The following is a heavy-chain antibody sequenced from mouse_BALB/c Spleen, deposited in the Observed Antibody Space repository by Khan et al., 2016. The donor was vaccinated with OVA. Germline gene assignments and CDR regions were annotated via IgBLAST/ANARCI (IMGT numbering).Heavy chain of an antibody. V-gene: IGHV1-4*01. J-gene: IGHJ1*01. D-gene: IGHD2-14*01. CDR3: ARSGAYYRYDGYFDV. CDR2: INPSSGYT. Sequence: QVQLQQSGAELARPGASVKMSCKASGYTFTSYTMHWVKQRPGQGLEWIGFINPSSGYTNYNQKFKDKATLTADKSSSTAYMQMSSLTSEDSAVYDCARSGAYYRYDGYFDVWGAGTTVTVSS. CDR1: GYTFTSYT.